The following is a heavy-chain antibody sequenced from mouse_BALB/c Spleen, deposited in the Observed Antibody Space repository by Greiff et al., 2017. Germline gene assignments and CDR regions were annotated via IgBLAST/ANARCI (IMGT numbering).Heavy chain of an antibody. V-gene: IGHV14-3*02. CDR3: ARYRGGNYYAMDY. CDR1: GFNIKDTY. J-gene: IGHJ4*01. CDR2: IDPANGNT. Sequence: DVQLVESGAELVKPGASVKLSCTASGFNIKDTYMHWVKQRPEQGLEWIGRIDPANGNTKYDPKFQGKATITADTSSNTAYLQLSSLTSEDTAVYYCARYRGGNYYAMDYWGQGTSVTVSS. D-gene: IGHD1-1*02.